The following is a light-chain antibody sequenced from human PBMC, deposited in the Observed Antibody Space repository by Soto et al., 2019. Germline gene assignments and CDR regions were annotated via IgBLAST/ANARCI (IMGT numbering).Light chain of an antibody. V-gene: IGKV3-20*01. Sequence: EVVRTQCPATLSVSLGDRATLSCRASQSVSSNLAWYQQKPGQAPRLLMYGISRRATGIPDRFSGSGSGTDFTLTITRLEPEDFAVYYCQQYVTSSPRTFGQGAKVDIK. J-gene: IGKJ1*01. CDR3: QQYVTSSPRT. CDR1: QSVSSN. CDR2: GIS.